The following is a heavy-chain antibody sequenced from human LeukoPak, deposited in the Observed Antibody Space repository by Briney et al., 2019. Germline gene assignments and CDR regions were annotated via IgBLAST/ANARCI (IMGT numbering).Heavy chain of an antibody. CDR1: GGSTSSYY. V-gene: IGHV4-59*08. D-gene: IGHD2-15*01. CDR3: ASQYCSGGSCYLDY. CDR2: IYYSGST. Sequence: VKPSETLSLTCTVSGGSTSSYYWSWIRQSPGKGLEWIGYIYYSGSTNYNPSLKSRVTISVDTSKNQFSLKLSSVTAADTAVYYCASQYCSGGSCYLDYWGQGTLVTVSS. J-gene: IGHJ4*02.